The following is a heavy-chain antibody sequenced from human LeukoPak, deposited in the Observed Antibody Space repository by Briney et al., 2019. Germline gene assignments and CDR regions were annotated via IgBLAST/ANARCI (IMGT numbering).Heavy chain of an antibody. CDR3: AGDESSGWYVVRYFQH. CDR1: GYTFTSYG. Sequence: GASVKVSCKASGYTFTSYGISWVRQAPGQGLEWMGWISAYNGNTNYAQKLQGRVTVTTDTSTSTAYMELRSLRSDDTAVYYCAGDESSGWYVVRYFQHWGQGTLVTVSS. J-gene: IGHJ1*01. D-gene: IGHD6-19*01. V-gene: IGHV1-18*01. CDR2: ISAYNGNT.